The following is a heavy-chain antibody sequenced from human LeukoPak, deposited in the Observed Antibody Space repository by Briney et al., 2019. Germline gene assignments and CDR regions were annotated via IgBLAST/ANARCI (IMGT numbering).Heavy chain of an antibody. CDR1: GFTFSSYA. V-gene: IGHV3-23*01. J-gene: IGHJ4*02. Sequence: GGSLRLSCAASGFTFSSYAMSWVRQAPWKELEWVSVISGSGGNTYYADSVKGRFTISRDNSKNTLYLQMNSLRAEDTAVYYCARRFITVTTPAFDYWGQGTLVTVSS. CDR3: ARRFITVTTPAFDY. D-gene: IGHD4-17*01. CDR2: ISGSGGNT.